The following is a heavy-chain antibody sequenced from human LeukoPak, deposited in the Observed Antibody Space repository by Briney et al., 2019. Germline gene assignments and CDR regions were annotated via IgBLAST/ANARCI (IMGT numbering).Heavy chain of an antibody. CDR3: ASRRSGYYSGFDY. CDR1: GGSISSSNW. V-gene: IGHV4-4*02. D-gene: IGHD3-3*01. CDR2: IYHSGST. J-gene: IGHJ4*02. Sequence: SGTLSLTCAVSGGSISSSNWWSWVRQPPGKGLEWIGEIYHSGSTNYNLSLKSRVTISVDTSKNQSSLKLSSVTAADTAVYYRASRRSGYYSGFDYWGQGTLVTVSS.